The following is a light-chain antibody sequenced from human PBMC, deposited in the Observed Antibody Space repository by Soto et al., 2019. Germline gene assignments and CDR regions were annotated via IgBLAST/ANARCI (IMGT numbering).Light chain of an antibody. CDR2: SAS. CDR3: QQYSNWPRS. V-gene: IGKV3D-15*01. J-gene: IGKJ5*01. Sequence: EIVMTQSPATLSVSPGEGATLSCRASQSLSNSLAWYQQRPGQAPRLLIYSASTRATGIPARFSGRGSGTEFTLTISSLQSEDFAIYYCQQYSNWPRSFGKGTRLE. CDR1: QSLSNS.